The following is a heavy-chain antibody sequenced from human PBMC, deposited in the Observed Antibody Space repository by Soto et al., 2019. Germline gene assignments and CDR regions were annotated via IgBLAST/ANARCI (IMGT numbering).Heavy chain of an antibody. D-gene: IGHD6-13*01. Sequence: EVQLEESVGGLVQPGRSLRLSCTASGFTFDDYAMHWVRQAPGKGLEWVSGITWNSDNIGYADSVRGRFTISRDNARNSLYLQMNSLRAEDTALYFCGKGLSIPAIDYWGQGTLVTVSS. CDR3: GKGLSIPAIDY. CDR2: ITWNSDNI. CDR1: GFTFDDYA. J-gene: IGHJ4*02. V-gene: IGHV3-9*01.